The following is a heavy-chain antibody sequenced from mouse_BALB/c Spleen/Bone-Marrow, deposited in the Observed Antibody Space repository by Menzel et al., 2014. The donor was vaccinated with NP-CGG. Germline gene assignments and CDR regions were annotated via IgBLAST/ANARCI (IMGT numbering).Heavy chain of an antibody. CDR3: ARRELGEFDY. J-gene: IGHJ2*01. V-gene: IGHV1-54*01. D-gene: IGHD4-1*01. CDR1: GYAFTNYL. CDR2: INPGSGGT. Sequence: VQLQQSGAELVRPGASVKVSCKASGYAFTNYLIEWVKQRPGQGLEWIGVINPGSGGTNYNEKFKGKATLTADKSSSTAYMQLSNLTSDDSAVYFCARRELGEFDYWGQGTTLTVSS.